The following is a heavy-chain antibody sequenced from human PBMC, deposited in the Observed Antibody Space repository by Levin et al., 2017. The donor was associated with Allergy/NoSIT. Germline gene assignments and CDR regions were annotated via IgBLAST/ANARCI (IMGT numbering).Heavy chain of an antibody. D-gene: IGHD3-16*02. CDR2: IYSGGST. Sequence: LSLTCAASGFTVSSTYMSWVRQAPGKGLEWVSVIYSGGSTYYADSVKGRFTISRDKSKNTLYLQMNSLRAEDTAVYYCARAFTFGGVIATWGQGTLVTVSS. CDR3: ARAFTFGGVIAT. V-gene: IGHV3-53*01. CDR1: GFTVSSTY. J-gene: IGHJ5*02.